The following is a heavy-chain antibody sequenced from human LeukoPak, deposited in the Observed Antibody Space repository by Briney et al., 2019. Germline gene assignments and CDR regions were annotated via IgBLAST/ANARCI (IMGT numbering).Heavy chain of an antibody. CDR2: IYYSGST. V-gene: IGHV4-59*01. Sequence: SETLSLTCTVSGGSISSFYWSWIRQPPGKGLEWIGYIYYSGSTNYNPSLKSRVTISVDTSKNQFSLKLSSVTAADTAVYYCARLTYYYGSGSYPPHFDYWGQGTLVTVSS. J-gene: IGHJ4*02. CDR1: GGSISSFY. D-gene: IGHD3-10*01. CDR3: ARLTYYYGSGSYPPHFDY.